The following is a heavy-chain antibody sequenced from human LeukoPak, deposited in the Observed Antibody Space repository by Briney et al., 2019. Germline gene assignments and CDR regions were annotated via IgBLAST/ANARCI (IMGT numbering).Heavy chain of an antibody. Sequence: PGGSLKLSCAASGLIFSGSAMHWVRQASGRGLEWLGRIRSKANSYVTAYAASVNGRFIISRDDSRNTAYLQMNSLQTEDTAVYYCTRHSDKYCSGAGCYVYNFYGMDVWGQGTTVTVSS. J-gene: IGHJ6*02. CDR3: TRHSDKYCSGAGCYVYNFYGMDV. D-gene: IGHD2-15*01. CDR1: GLIFSGSA. V-gene: IGHV3-73*01. CDR2: IRSKANSYVT.